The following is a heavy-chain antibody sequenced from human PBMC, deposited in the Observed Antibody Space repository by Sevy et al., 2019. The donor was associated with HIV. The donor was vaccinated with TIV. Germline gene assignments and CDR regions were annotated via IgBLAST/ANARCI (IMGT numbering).Heavy chain of an antibody. CDR2: ISSDGGSD. Sequence: GGSLRLSCAASAFTFSNSAMHWVRQAPGKGLEWVALISSDGGSDYYADSVKGRFTISRDNSKITLYLQMNSLRPEDTAVYYCARSLRAVAASYGMDIWGQGTTVTVSS. V-gene: IGHV3-30*04. CDR3: ARSLRAVAASYGMDI. D-gene: IGHD6-19*01. CDR1: AFTFSNSA. J-gene: IGHJ6*02.